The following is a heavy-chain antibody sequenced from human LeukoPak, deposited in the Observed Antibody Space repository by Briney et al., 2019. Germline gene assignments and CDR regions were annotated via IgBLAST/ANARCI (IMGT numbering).Heavy chain of an antibody. Sequence: SETLSLTCTVSGGSISSYYWSWIRQPPGKGLEWIGYIYYSGSTNYNPSLKSRVTISVDTSKNQFSLKLSSVTAADTAVYYCARDSLPSRFGELSLPVYWGQGTLVTVSS. CDR3: ARDSLPSRFGELSLPVY. CDR1: GGSISSYY. CDR2: IYYSGST. V-gene: IGHV4-59*12. D-gene: IGHD3-10*01. J-gene: IGHJ4*02.